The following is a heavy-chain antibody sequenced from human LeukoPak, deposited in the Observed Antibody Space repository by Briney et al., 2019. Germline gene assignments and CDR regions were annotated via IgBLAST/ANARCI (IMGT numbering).Heavy chain of an antibody. J-gene: IGHJ4*02. V-gene: IGHV3-21*01. D-gene: IGHD3-22*01. CDR1: GFTFSSYS. Sequence: GGSLRLSCAASGFTFSSYSMNWVRQAPGKGLEWVSSISSSSSYIYYADSVKGRFTISRDNAKNSLYLQMNSLRAEDTAVYYCASYDSSGYYHRDYWGQGTLVTVSS. CDR3: ASYDSSGYYHRDY. CDR2: ISSSSSYI.